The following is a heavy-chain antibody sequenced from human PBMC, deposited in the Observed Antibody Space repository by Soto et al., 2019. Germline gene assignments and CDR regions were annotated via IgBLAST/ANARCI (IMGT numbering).Heavy chain of an antibody. V-gene: IGHV4-39*01. CDR3: ARLIVATFISGSWFDP. D-gene: IGHD5-12*01. Sequence: SETLSLTCTVSGGSNNSSSYYWGWIRQPPGKGLEWIGNIYYSGSTDYNPSLKSRVTISVDTSKNQFSLKLSSVTAADTAVYYCARLIVATFISGSWFDPWGQGTLVTVCS. CDR1: GGSNNSSSYY. J-gene: IGHJ5*02. CDR2: IYYSGST.